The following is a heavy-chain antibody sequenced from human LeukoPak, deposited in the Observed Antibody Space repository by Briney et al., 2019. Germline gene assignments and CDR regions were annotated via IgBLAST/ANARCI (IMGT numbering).Heavy chain of an antibody. V-gene: IGHV3-30-3*01. Sequence: GGSLRLSCAASGFTFSTYAMHWVRQAPGKGLEWVAVISYDGSNKYYADSVKGRFTISRDNAKNSLYLQMNSLRAEDTAVYYCARDMGLSVAALGDLDYWGQGTLVTVSS. CDR1: GFTFSTYA. D-gene: IGHD6-13*01. CDR3: ARDMGLSVAALGDLDY. J-gene: IGHJ4*02. CDR2: ISYDGSNK.